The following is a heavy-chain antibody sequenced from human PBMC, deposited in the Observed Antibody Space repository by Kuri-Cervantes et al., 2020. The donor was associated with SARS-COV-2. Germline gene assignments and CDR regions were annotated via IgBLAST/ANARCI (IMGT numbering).Heavy chain of an antibody. CDR2: ISGSGGST. D-gene: IGHD3-3*01. J-gene: IGHJ6*02. Sequence: GGSLRLSCAVSGFTFSSYAMSWVRQAPGKGLEWVSAISGSGGSTYYADSVKGRFTISRDNSKNTLYLQMNSLRAEDTAVYYCAKDRGPYYDFWSGYTPAGGYHGMDVWGQGTTVTVSS. V-gene: IGHV3-23*01. CDR1: GFTFSSYA. CDR3: AKDRGPYYDFWSGYTPAGGYHGMDV.